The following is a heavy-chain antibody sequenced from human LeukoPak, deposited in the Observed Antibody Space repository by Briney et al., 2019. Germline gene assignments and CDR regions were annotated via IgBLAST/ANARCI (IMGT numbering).Heavy chain of an antibody. V-gene: IGHV3-9*01. J-gene: IGHJ4*02. CDR2: ISWNSNNI. CDR1: GFTFEHYA. D-gene: IGHD6-13*01. Sequence: GGSLRLSCAASGFTFEHYAMHWVRQVPGKGLEWVSGISWNSNNIGYVDSVKGRFTISRDNAKNSLYLEMNSLRVEDTALYYCAKDRFGISWYTFDFWGQGTLVTVSP. CDR3: AKDRFGISWYTFDF.